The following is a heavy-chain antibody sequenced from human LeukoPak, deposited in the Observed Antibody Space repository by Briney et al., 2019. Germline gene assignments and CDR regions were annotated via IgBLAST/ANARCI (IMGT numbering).Heavy chain of an antibody. CDR2: IYYSGST. CDR3: ARASKVRCGGDCYSYYFDY. V-gene: IGHV4-59*01. D-gene: IGHD2-21*02. Sequence: SETLSLTCTVSGGSISSYYWSWIRQPPGKGLEWIGYIYYSGSTNYNPSLKSRVTISGDTSKNQFSLKLSSVTAADTAVYYCARASKVRCGGDCYSYYFDYWGQGTLVTVSS. J-gene: IGHJ4*02. CDR1: GGSISSYY.